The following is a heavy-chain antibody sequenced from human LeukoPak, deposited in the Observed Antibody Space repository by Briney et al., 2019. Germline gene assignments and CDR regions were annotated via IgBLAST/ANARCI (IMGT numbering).Heavy chain of an antibody. V-gene: IGHV3-23*01. CDR1: GFTFRPYA. Sequence: GGSLRLSCAACGFTFRPYAMGWVRQAPGKGLEWVSSISGSGGSSTYYADSVKGRFTISRDNSKNTLYLQMNSLRAEDTAVYYCAKIDLTTANFDYWGQGTLVTVSS. CDR2: ISGSGGSST. J-gene: IGHJ4*02. D-gene: IGHD4-11*01. CDR3: AKIDLTTANFDY.